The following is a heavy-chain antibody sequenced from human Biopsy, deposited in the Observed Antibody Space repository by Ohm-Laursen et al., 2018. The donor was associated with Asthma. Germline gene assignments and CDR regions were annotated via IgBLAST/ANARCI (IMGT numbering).Heavy chain of an antibody. CDR1: GFTFRSYA. J-gene: IGHJ4*02. D-gene: IGHD3-3*01. V-gene: IGHV3-30-3*01. CDR3: ARDVMEWYLPAFDF. Sequence: SLRLSCAASGFTFRSYAMHWVRQAPGKGLEWVTVGGSYYDGGLKYYADSVNGRFTVSRGDSKNTLYLQMNSLRPDDTAVYYCARDVMEWYLPAFDFWGQGTLVTVSS. CDR2: GGSYYDGGLK.